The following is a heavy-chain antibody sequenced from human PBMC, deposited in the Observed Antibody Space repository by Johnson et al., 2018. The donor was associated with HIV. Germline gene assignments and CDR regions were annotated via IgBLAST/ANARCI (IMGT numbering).Heavy chain of an antibody. J-gene: IGHJ3*02. D-gene: IGHD1-26*01. CDR2: IRSKTDGGTT. Sequence: VQLVESGGGLVQPGGSLKLSCAASGFTFSGSAMHWVRQASGKGLEWVGRIRSKTDGGTTDYAAPVKGSFTISRDHSKNTLYLQMNSLKTEDTAVYYCTTDLEWELLHDAFDIWGQGTMVTVSS. V-gene: IGHV3-15*01. CDR3: TTDLEWELLHDAFDI. CDR1: GFTFSGSA.